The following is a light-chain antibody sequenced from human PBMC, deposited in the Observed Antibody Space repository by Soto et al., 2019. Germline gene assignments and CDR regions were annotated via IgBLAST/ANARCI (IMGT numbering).Light chain of an antibody. CDR1: QSVRSSY. CDR2: GAS. Sequence: EIVLTQSPGTLSLSPGERATLNCRASQSVRSSYLAWYQQQPGQAPRLLIHGASRRATGIPDRFSGSGSGTDFTLTINSLEPEDFAVYYCQQRSSLGQGTRLEIK. J-gene: IGKJ5*01. CDR3: QQRSS. V-gene: IGKV3D-20*02.